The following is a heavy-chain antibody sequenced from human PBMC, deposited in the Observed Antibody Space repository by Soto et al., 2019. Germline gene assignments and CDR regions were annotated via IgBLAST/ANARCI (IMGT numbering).Heavy chain of an antibody. V-gene: IGHV3-30-3*02. CDR3: AKNPGYNSGWYSIDY. CDR1: GLAFSSYA. Sequence: GGSLRLSCAASGLAFSSYAMHWVRQAPGKGLEWVAVISYDGRNKYYADSVKGRFTISRDNSKNTLYLQMNSLRVEDTAMYYCAKNPGYNSGWYSIDYWGQGTLVTVSS. D-gene: IGHD6-19*01. J-gene: IGHJ4*02. CDR2: ISYDGRNK.